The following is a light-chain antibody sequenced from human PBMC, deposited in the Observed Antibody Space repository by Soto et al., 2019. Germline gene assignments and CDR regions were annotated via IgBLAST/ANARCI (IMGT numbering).Light chain of an antibody. CDR2: DAS. V-gene: IGKV3-11*01. CDR1: QSVGSY. CDR3: QQYNNWRR. Sequence: EIVLTQSPATLSVSPGERATLSCRASQSVGSYLAWYQQRPGQAPRLLIYDASNRATGIPARFSGSGSGTDFTLTISSLEPDDFAVYYWQQYNNWRRFGEVAMVDI. J-gene: IGKJ1*01.